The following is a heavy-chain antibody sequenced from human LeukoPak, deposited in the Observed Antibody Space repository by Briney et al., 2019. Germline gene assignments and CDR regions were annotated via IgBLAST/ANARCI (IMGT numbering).Heavy chain of an antibody. CDR3: ARVGGLREYYFDY. CDR1: GFTFRTSW. Sequence: GGSLRLSCGASGFTFRTSWMNWVRQAPGKGLEWVASINPDGSEKYSVDSVKGRFAISRDNAKNSLYLQMNSLRAEDTAVYYCARVGGLREYYFDYWGQGTLVTVSS. CDR2: INPDGSEK. J-gene: IGHJ4*02. V-gene: IGHV3-7*01. D-gene: IGHD2-15*01.